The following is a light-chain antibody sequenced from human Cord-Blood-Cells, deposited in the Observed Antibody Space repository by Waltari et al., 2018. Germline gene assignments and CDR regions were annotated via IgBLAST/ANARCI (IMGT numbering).Light chain of an antibody. CDR2: EGS. CDR1: SSDVGSYNL. V-gene: IGLV2-23*01. CDR3: CSYAGSSTYV. J-gene: IGLJ1*01. Sequence: QSALTQPASVSGSPGQSFTISCTGTSSDVGSYNLVSWYQQHPGKAPKLRIYEGSKRPAGVSNRFSGSKSGNTASLTISGLQAEDEADYYCCSYAGSSTYVFGTGTKVTVL.